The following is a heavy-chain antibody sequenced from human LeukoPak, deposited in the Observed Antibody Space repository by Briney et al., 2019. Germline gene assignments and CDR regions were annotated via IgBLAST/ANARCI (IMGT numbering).Heavy chain of an antibody. Sequence: SETLSLTCTVSGGSISSYYWSWIRQPPGRGLEWIGYIYYSGSTNYNPSLKSRVTISVDTSKNQFSLKLSSVTAADTAVYYCARAIDKDYGDYLDYWCQGTLVTVSS. J-gene: IGHJ4*02. CDR2: IYYSGST. V-gene: IGHV4-59*01. D-gene: IGHD4-17*01. CDR1: GGSISSYY. CDR3: ARAIDKDYGDYLDY.